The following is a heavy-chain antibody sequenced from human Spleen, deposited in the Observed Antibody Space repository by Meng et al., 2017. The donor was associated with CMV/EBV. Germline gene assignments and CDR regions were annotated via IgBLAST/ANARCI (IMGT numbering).Heavy chain of an antibody. D-gene: IGHD2-21*01. CDR3: ARDRGCGGDCYSANYYYYGMDV. V-gene: IGHV3-30*19. CDR2: ISYDGSNK. Sequence: GESLKISCAASGFTFSSYGMHWVRQAPGKGLEWVAVISYDGSNKYYADSVKGRFTISRDNSKNTLYLQMNSLRAEDTAVYFCARDRGCGGDCYSANYYYYGMDVWGQGTTVTVSS. CDR1: GFTFSSYG. J-gene: IGHJ6*02.